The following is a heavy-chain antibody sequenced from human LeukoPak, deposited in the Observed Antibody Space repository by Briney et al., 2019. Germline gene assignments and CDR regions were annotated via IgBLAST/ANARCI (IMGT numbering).Heavy chain of an antibody. Sequence: GGSLRLSCAASGFTFSSYEMNWVRQAPGKGLEWVSYISSSDSTIYYADSVKGRFTISRDNAKNSLYLQMNGLRAEDTAVYYCAGEASHINSFDSWGQGTLVTVSS. CDR2: ISSSDSTI. V-gene: IGHV3-48*03. D-gene: IGHD2-2*01. CDR3: AGEASHINSFDS. J-gene: IGHJ4*02. CDR1: GFTFSSYE.